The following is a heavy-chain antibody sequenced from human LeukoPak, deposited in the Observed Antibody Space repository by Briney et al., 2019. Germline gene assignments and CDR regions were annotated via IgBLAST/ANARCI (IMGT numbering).Heavy chain of an antibody. CDR3: AREFTAAAGTGGRYYYYYYYMDV. V-gene: IGHV4-61*02. CDR2: IYTSGST. CDR1: GGSISSGSYY. D-gene: IGHD6-13*01. Sequence: SETLSLTCTVSGGSISSGSYYWSWIRQPAGKGLEWIGRIYTSGSTNYNPSLKSRVTISVDTSKNQFSLKLSSVTAADTAVYYCAREFTAAAGTGGRYYYYYYYMDVWGKGTTVTISS. J-gene: IGHJ6*03.